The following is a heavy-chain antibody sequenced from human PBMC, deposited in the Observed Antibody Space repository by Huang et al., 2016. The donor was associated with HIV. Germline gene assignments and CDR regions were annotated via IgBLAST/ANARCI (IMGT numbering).Heavy chain of an antibody. J-gene: IGHJ4*02. Sequence: EVQLAQSGPEVKKTGESLKISCKGSGFSFTNYWLGRVRKMPGKGLEWMWIIFVGDSATKYSPSFQGQFTISSDKSISTAYLQWSSLKASDTAMYYCVRSTSGYYYRTDYWGQGTLVTVSS. CDR3: VRSTSGYYYRTDY. V-gene: IGHV5-51*01. CDR2: IFVGDSAT. D-gene: IGHD3-22*01. CDR1: GFSFTNYW.